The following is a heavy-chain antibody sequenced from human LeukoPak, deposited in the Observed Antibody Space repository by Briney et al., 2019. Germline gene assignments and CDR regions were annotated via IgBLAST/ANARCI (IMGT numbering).Heavy chain of an antibody. CDR1: GFIFSSYG. CDR3: ARGGFDAFDI. CDR2: ITYDGGNR. D-gene: IGHD3-16*01. V-gene: IGHV3-30*03. Sequence: PGGSLRLSCAASGFIFSSYGMHWVRQAPGKGLEWVAVITYDGGNRYCADSVKGRFTISRDNSQNTLCLQMNSLRAEDTAVYYCARGGFDAFDIWGQGTMVTVSS. J-gene: IGHJ3*02.